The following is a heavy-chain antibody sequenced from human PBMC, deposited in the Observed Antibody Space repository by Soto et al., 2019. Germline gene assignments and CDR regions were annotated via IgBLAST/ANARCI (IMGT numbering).Heavy chain of an antibody. Sequence: QVQLVESGGGVVQPGRSLRLSCAASGFTFSSYGMHWARQAPGEGLEWVAVISYDGNRKYYADSVKGRFTISRDFFKNTVDLHMNSLRVEDTAVYFCARKGYGGRWSLDYWGQGNLVTVSS. CDR2: ISYDGNRK. J-gene: IGHJ4*02. D-gene: IGHD2-15*01. CDR3: ARKGYGGRWSLDY. V-gene: IGHV3-30*03. CDR1: GFTFSSYG.